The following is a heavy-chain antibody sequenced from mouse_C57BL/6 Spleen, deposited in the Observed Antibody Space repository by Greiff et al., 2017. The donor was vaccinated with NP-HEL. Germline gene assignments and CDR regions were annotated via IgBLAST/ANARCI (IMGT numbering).Heavy chain of an antibody. D-gene: IGHD2-3*01. V-gene: IGHV1-15*01. Sequence: QVQLKQSGAELVRPGASVTLSCKASGYTFTDYEMHWVKQTPVHGLEWIGAIDPETGGTAYNQKFKGKAILTADKSSSTAYMELRSLTSEDSAVYYGTSYDGYPYYFDYWGQGTTLTVSA. CDR1: GYTFTDYE. CDR2: IDPETGGT. CDR3: TSYDGYPYYFDY. J-gene: IGHJ2*01.